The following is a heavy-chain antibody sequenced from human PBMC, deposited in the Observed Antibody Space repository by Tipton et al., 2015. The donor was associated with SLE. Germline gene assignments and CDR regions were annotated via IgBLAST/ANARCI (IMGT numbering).Heavy chain of an antibody. D-gene: IGHD6-19*01. CDR3: AKGAEGMGLAVAGPLDY. J-gene: IGHJ4*02. V-gene: IGHV3-23*01. CDR2: ITPSGDTT. CDR1: GFISSKYA. Sequence: SLRLSCAASGFISSKYAMTWVRQAPGKGLEWVSGITPSGDTTYYADSVKGRFTISRDTSKHTLFLQMTSLRVEDTALYFCAKGAEGMGLAVAGPLDYWGQGTLVTVSS.